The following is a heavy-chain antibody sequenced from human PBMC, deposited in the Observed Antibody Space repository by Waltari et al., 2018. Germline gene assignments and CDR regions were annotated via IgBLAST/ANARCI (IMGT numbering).Heavy chain of an antibody. CDR3: ARGTMGIAARPGMVYYFDY. CDR2: INHSGST. CDR1: GGSFSGYY. Sequence: QVQLQQWGAGLLKPSETLSLTCAVYGGSFSGYYWSWIRQPPGKGLEWIGEINHSGSTNYNPPLKSRVTISVDTSKNQFSLKLSSVTAADTAVYYCARGTMGIAARPGMVYYFDYWGQGTLVTVSS. J-gene: IGHJ4*02. D-gene: IGHD6-6*01. V-gene: IGHV4-34*01.